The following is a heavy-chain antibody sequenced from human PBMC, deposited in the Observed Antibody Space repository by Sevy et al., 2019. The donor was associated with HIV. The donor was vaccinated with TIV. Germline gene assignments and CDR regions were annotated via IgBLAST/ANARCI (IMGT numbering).Heavy chain of an antibody. CDR2: ISYDGSNK. CDR1: GFTFISYG. V-gene: IGHV3-30*18. J-gene: IGHJ4*02. D-gene: IGHD3-10*01. CDR3: AKDAYGSGSSHGGY. Sequence: GGSLRLSCAASGFTFISYGMHWVRQAPGKGLEWVAVISYDGSNKYYADSVKGRFTISRDNSKNTLYLQVNSLREEDTAVYYCAKDAYGSGSSHGGYWGQGTLVTVSS.